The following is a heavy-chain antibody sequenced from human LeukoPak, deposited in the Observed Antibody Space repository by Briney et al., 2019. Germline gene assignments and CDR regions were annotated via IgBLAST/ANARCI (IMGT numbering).Heavy chain of an antibody. D-gene: IGHD4-23*01. CDR3: ARDYGGNYFDY. CDR1: GGSISSYY. Sequence: SETLSLTCTVSGGSISSYYWSWIRQPPGKGLEWIGYIYYSGSTNYNPSLKSRVTISVDTSKNQFSLKLSSVTAAGTAVYYCARDYGGNYFDYWGQGTLVTVSS. V-gene: IGHV4-59*01. J-gene: IGHJ4*02. CDR2: IYYSGST.